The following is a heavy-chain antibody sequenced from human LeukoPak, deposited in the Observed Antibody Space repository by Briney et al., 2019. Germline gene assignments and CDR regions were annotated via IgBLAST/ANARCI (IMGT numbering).Heavy chain of an antibody. D-gene: IGHD3-9*01. CDR3: AREGLLRYFDWSYYGQRRAFDI. J-gene: IGHJ3*02. CDR1: GYTFTSYG. CDR2: ISAYNGNT. V-gene: IGHV1-18*01. Sequence: GASVKVSCKASGYTFTSYGISWVRQAPGQGLEWMGWISAYNGNTNYAQKLQGRVTMTTDTSTSTAYMELRSLRSDDTAVYYCAREGLLRYFDWSYYGQRRAFDIWGQGTMVTVSS.